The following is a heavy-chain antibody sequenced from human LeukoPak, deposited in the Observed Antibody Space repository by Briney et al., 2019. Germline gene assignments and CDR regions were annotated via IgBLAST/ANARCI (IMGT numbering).Heavy chain of an antibody. CDR2: INPNSGGT. V-gene: IGHV1-2*02. Sequence: ASVKVSCKASGYTFTGYYMHWVRQAPGQGLEWMGWINPNSGGTNYAQKFQGRDTMTRDTSISTAYMELSRLRSDDTAVYYCARDFDEGASLDYWGQGTLVTVSS. J-gene: IGHJ4*02. CDR1: GYTFTGYY. D-gene: IGHD4/OR15-4a*01. CDR3: ARDFDEGASLDY.